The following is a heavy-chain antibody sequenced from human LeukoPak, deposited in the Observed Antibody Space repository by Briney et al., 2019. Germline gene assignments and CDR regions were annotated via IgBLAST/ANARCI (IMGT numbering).Heavy chain of an antibody. Sequence: GGSLRLSCAASGFTFSTSAMSWVRQAPGKGLEWVSTLSGTSDSTFYTDSVKGRFTISRDNSKNTLNLQMNSLRAGDTAIYYCAKDPTLSNGYLYYFDYWGQGTLVTVSS. D-gene: IGHD5-18*01. CDR1: GFTFSTSA. J-gene: IGHJ4*02. CDR2: LSGTSDST. CDR3: AKDPTLSNGYLYYFDY. V-gene: IGHV3-23*01.